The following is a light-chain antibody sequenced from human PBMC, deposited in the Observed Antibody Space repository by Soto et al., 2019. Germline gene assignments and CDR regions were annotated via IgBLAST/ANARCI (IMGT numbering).Light chain of an antibody. Sequence: EIVLTQSPVTLSLSPGERATLSCRASQSVSSSYLAWYQPNTGQPPRLLLHGASSRATGIPDRFSGSGSGTDFTLTISRLEPADSAVYYCQQFGGSPPRFTFGPGTKVDIK. CDR3: QQFGGSPPRFT. V-gene: IGKV3-20*01. CDR2: GAS. CDR1: QSVSSSY. J-gene: IGKJ3*01.